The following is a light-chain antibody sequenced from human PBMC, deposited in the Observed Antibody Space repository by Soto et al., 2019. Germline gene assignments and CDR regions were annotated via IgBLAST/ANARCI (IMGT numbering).Light chain of an antibody. Sequence: DIPMTQSPSSLSASVGDRVTITCRASQDIRNDLCWYQQKPGKAPKRLIYAAFILQSGVPLRFSGNGSGTEFTLTISSLQAEDYATYFCLQHKTYSLTFGQGTRLE. CDR3: LQHKTYSLT. CDR1: QDIRND. V-gene: IGKV1-17*01. J-gene: IGKJ5*01. CDR2: AAF.